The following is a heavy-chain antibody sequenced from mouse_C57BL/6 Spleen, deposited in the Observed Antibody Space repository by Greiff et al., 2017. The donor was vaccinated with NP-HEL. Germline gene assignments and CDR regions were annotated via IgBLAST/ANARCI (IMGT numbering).Heavy chain of an antibody. CDR2: ISYDGSN. Sequence: EVQLQQSGPGLVKPSQSLSLTCSVTGYSITSGYYWNWIRQFPGNKLEWMGYISYDGSNNYNPSLKTRISITRDTSKNQFFLKLNSVTTEDTATYYCAREDYGNYPWFAYWGQGTLVTVSA. CDR1: GYSITSGYY. J-gene: IGHJ3*01. CDR3: AREDYGNYPWFAY. V-gene: IGHV3-6*01. D-gene: IGHD2-1*01.